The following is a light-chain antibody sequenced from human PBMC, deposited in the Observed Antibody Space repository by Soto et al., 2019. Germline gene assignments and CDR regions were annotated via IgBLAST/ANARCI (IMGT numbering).Light chain of an antibody. CDR2: EVS. CDR3: SSYTSSSTRV. V-gene: IGLV2-14*01. Sequence: QSALTQPASVSGSPGQSITISCTGTSSDVGGYNYVSWYQQHPGKAPKLMIYEVSNRPSGVSNRFSGYKSGNTASLTISGLQAEDEADYYCSSYTSSSTRVFGGGTQLTVL. CDR1: SSDVGGYNY. J-gene: IGLJ3*02.